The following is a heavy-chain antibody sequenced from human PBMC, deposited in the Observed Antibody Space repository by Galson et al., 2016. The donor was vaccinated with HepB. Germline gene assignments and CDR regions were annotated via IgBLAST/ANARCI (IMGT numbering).Heavy chain of an antibody. Sequence: SLRLSCAASGFSFRNSGMSWVRQAPGRGLEWVSGITRSGAATHYADFVKGRFTISRDNSKNTLYLYMNNLTAGDTAIYYCGKHGGFDYWGQGALVTVSS. CDR3: GKHGGFDY. J-gene: IGHJ4*02. CDR1: GFSFRNSG. D-gene: IGHD3-16*01. CDR2: ITRSGAAT. V-gene: IGHV3-23*01.